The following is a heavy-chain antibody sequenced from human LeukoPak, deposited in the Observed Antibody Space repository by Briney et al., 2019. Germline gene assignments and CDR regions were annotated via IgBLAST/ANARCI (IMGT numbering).Heavy chain of an antibody. J-gene: IGHJ4*02. CDR3: ARFYYYDSSGYLIDY. V-gene: IGHV1-18*01. Sequence: ASVKVSCKASGYTFTSYGISWVRQAPGQGLERMGWISAYNGNTNYAQKLQGRVTMTTDASTSTAYMELRSLRSDDTAVYYCARFYYYDSSGYLIDYWGQGTLVTVSS. D-gene: IGHD3-22*01. CDR1: GYTFTSYG. CDR2: ISAYNGNT.